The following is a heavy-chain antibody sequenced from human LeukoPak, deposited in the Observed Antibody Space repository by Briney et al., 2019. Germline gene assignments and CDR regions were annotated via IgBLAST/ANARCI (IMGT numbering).Heavy chain of an antibody. J-gene: IGHJ3*02. D-gene: IGHD2/OR15-2a*01. V-gene: IGHV3-23*01. CDR1: GFTFSSYA. CDR3: ARNILFAFDI. Sequence: PGGSLRLSCAASGFTFSSYAMTWVRQAPGKGLEWVSAISVSGGSTYYADSVKGRFTISRDNSKNTLYLQMNSLRAEDTAMYYCARNILFAFDIWGQGTMVTVSS. CDR2: ISVSGGST.